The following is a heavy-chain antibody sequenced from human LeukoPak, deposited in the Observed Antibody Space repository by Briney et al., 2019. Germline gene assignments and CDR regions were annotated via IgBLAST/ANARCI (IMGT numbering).Heavy chain of an antibody. CDR2: ISAYNGNT. Sequence: ASVKVSCKASGYTFTSYGISWVRQAPGQGLEWMGWISAYNGNTNYAQKLQGRVTMTTDTSTSTAYMELRSLRADDTAVYYCARDLSDCSGGSCYYYYYMDVWGKGTTVTVSS. D-gene: IGHD2-15*01. CDR1: GYTFTSYG. J-gene: IGHJ6*03. V-gene: IGHV1-18*01. CDR3: ARDLSDCSGGSCYYYYYMDV.